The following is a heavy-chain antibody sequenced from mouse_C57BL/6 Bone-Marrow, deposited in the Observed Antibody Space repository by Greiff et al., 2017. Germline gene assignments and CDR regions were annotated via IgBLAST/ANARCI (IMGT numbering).Heavy chain of an antibody. V-gene: IGHV10-1*01. CDR1: GFSFNTYA. CDR3: VRDGSGAY. Sequence: EVQLQQSGGGLVQPKGSLKLSCAASGFSFNTYAMNWVRQAPGKGLEWVARIRSKSNNYATYYADSVKDRFTISRDDSESMLYLQMNNLKTEDTAMYYCVRDGSGAYWGQGTLVTVSA. CDR2: IRSKSNNYAT. J-gene: IGHJ3*01. D-gene: IGHD1-1*01.